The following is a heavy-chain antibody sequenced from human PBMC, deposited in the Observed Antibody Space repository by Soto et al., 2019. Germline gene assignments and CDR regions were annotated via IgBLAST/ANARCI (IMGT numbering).Heavy chain of an antibody. CDR2: INHSGST. V-gene: IGHV4-34*01. J-gene: IGHJ5*02. D-gene: IGHD3-10*01. CDR3: ARVIRITMVRGVISGWFDP. Sequence: SETLSLTCAVYGGSFSGYYWSWIRQPPGKGLEWIGEINHSGSTNYNPSLKSRVTISVDTSKNQFSLKLSSVTAADTAVYYCARVIRITMVRGVISGWFDPWGQGTLVTVSS. CDR1: GGSFSGYY.